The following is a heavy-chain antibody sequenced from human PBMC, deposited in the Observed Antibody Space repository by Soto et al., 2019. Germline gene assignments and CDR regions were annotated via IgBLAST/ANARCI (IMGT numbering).Heavy chain of an antibody. CDR1: GFPFSAYG. CDR2: IWYDGSNK. J-gene: IGHJ4*02. D-gene: IGHD6-19*01. CDR3: ARSGG. V-gene: IGHV3-33*01. Sequence: QVQLVESGGGVVQPGRSLRLSCAASGFPFSAYGMHWVRQAPGKGLEWVAVIWYDGSNKYYADSVKGRFTISRDNPKNMLYLQMNRLRAEDTAMYYCARSGGWGQGTLVTVSS.